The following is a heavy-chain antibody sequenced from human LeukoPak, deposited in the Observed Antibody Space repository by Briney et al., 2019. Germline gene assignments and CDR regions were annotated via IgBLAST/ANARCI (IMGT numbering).Heavy chain of an antibody. CDR3: ARDQEGSSSWYYYYYGMDV. CDR1: GYTFTSYG. CDR2: ISAYNGNT. Sequence: VASVKVSCKASGYTFTSYGISWVRQAPGQGLEWMGWISAYNGNTNYAQKLQGRVTMTTDTSTSTAYMELRSLRSDDTAVYYCARDQEGSSSWYYYYYGMDVWGQGTTVTVSS. V-gene: IGHV1-18*01. J-gene: IGHJ6*02. D-gene: IGHD6-13*01.